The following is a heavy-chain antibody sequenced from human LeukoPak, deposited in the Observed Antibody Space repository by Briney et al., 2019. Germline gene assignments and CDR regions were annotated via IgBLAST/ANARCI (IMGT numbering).Heavy chain of an antibody. D-gene: IGHD3-3*02. V-gene: IGHV4-39*01. CDR1: GGSIGSTGYY. CDR2: IYYSGST. J-gene: IGHJ4*02. Sequence: SETLSLTCTVSGGSIGSTGYYWGWIRQPPGKGLEWIGTIYYSGSTYYNPSLKSRVTISVDTSKNQFSLKLSSVTAADTAVYYCARQGYSIPKGYFDYWGQGTLVTVSS. CDR3: ARQGYSIPKGYFDY.